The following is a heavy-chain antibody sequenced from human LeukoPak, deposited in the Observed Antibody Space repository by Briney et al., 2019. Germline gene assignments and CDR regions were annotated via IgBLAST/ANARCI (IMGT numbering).Heavy chain of an antibody. CDR1: GGSINNYY. V-gene: IGHV4-4*07. CDR2: IYLNESA. D-gene: IGHD3-10*01. Sequence: SETLSLTCTVSGGSINNYYWSWIRQPAGKGLEWIGRIYLNESANYNPSLRSRVTLSVDTSKNQFSLKLTSVTAADTAVYYCARGGNWFDPWGQGTLVTVSS. CDR3: ARGGNWFDP. J-gene: IGHJ5*02.